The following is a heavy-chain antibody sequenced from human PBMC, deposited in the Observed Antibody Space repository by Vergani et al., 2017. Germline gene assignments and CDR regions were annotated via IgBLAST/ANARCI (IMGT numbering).Heavy chain of an antibody. CDR1: GYSISSGYY. CDR2: IYHSGST. J-gene: IGHJ5*02. V-gene: IGHV4-38-2*02. D-gene: IGHD3-16*01. Sequence: QVQLQESGPGLVKPSETLSLTCTVSGYSISSGYYWGWIRQPPGKGLEWIGSIYHSGSTYYNPSLKSRVTISVDTSKNQFSLKLSSLTAADTAGYYCAGDSGGYVWGSYEAWFDPWGQGTLVTVSS. CDR3: AGDSGGYVWGSYEAWFDP.